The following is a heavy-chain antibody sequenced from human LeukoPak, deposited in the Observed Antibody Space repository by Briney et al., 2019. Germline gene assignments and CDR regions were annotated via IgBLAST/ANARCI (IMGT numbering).Heavy chain of an antibody. CDR1: GGSFSGYY. CDR3: ARYPPQLYGYYFDY. Sequence: PSETLSLTCAVYGGSFSGYYWSWIRQSPGKGLEWIGEINHSGSTNYNPSLKSRVTISVDTSKNQFSLKLSSVTAADTAVYYCARYPPQLYGYYFDYWGQGTLVTVSS. J-gene: IGHJ4*02. V-gene: IGHV4-34*01. D-gene: IGHD6-13*01. CDR2: INHSGST.